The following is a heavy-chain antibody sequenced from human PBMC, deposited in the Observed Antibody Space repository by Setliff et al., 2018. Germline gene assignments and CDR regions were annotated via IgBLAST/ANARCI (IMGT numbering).Heavy chain of an antibody. CDR1: GVSVSRHY. CDR2: IYTGGST. D-gene: IGHD1-1*01. Sequence: PSETLSLTCIVSGVSVSRHYWSWIRQPPGKTLEWIGYIYTGGSTTYNPSLKSRVTLSLDTSKNHSSLNLTSVTAADTAVYYCAGDVWGAGTGWFDPWGLGILVTVSS. J-gene: IGHJ5*02. V-gene: IGHV4-4*08. CDR3: AGDVWGAGTGWFDP.